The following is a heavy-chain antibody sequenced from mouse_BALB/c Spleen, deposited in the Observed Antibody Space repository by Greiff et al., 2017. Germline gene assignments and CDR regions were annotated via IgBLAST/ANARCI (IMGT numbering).Heavy chain of an antibody. CDR2: ISYSGST. CDR1: GYSITSDYA. Sequence: DVKLQESGPGLVKPSQSLSLTCTVTGYSITSDYAWNWIRQFPGNKLEWMGYISYSGSTSYNPSLKSRISITRDTSKNQFFLQLNSVTTEDTATYYCAFSDGYHFDYWGQGTTLTVSS. V-gene: IGHV3-2*02. J-gene: IGHJ2*01. CDR3: AFSDGYHFDY. D-gene: IGHD2-3*01.